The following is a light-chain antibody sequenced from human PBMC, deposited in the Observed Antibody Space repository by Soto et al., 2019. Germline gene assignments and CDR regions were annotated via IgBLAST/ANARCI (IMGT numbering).Light chain of an antibody. CDR3: QQYNSYS. Sequence: IQLTQSPSTLPASVGDRVTLTCRASQIISNWLAWYQQKPGTAPKLLIYHASILETAVPSRFSGNGSGTEFTLTISSLQPGDFATYYCQQYNSYSFGQGSRVEIK. V-gene: IGKV1-5*01. J-gene: IGKJ1*01. CDR2: HAS. CDR1: QIISNW.